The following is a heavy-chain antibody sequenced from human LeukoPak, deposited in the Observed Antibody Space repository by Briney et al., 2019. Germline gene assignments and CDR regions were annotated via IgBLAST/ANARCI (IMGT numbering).Heavy chain of an antibody. V-gene: IGHV1-18*01. J-gene: IGHJ4*02. CDR2: ISAYNGNT. CDR1: GYTFTSYG. D-gene: IGHD6-13*01. CDR3: ATGLRWEPIAAAGEY. Sequence: GASVKVSCKASGYTFTSYGISWVRQAPGQGLEWMGWISAYNGNTNYAQKFQGRVTMTEDTSTDTAYMELSSLRSEDTAVYYCATGLRWEPIAAAGEYWGQGTLVTVSS.